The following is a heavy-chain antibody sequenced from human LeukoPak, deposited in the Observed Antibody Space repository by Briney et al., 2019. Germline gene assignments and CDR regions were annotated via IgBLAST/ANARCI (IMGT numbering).Heavy chain of an antibody. CDR3: ANYRSGGGGYYSGLEH. CDR2: TSGSGDIR. Sequence: GGSLRLSCAASGFTFRNYAMTWVRQAPGKGLEWLSRTSGSGDIRLYADSVKGRFTISRTNSENRLYLQMNSLRADDPGVYYCANYRSGGGGYYSGLEHWGQGTQVTVSS. D-gene: IGHD2-15*01. J-gene: IGHJ1*01. V-gene: IGHV3-23*01. CDR1: GFTFRNYA.